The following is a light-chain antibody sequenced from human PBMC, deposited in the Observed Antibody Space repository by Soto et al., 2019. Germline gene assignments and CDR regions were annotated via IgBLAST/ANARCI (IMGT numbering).Light chain of an antibody. V-gene: IGLV2-23*01. CDR2: EGS. Sequence: QSLLTQPSSVSGSPGQSITISCPGTSSDVGSYNLVSWYQQHPGKAPKLMIYEGSKRPSGVSNRFSGSKSGNTASLTISGLQAEDEADYYCCSYAGSFYVFGTGTKVTVL. CDR1: SSDVGSYNL. CDR3: CSYAGSFYV. J-gene: IGLJ1*01.